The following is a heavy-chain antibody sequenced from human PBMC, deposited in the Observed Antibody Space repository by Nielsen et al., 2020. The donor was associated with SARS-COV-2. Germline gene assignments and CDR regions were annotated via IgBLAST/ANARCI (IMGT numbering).Heavy chain of an antibody. CDR2: INPSGGST. CDR3: ARGGTGGSYPWGYYYYGMDV. V-gene: IGHV1-46*01. D-gene: IGHD1-26*01. Sequence: ASVKVSCKASGYTFTSYYMHWVRQAPGQGLEWMGIINPSGGSTSYAQKFQGRVTITADKSTSTAYMELSSLRSGDTAVYYCARGGTGGSYPWGYYYYGMDVWGQGTTVTVSS. J-gene: IGHJ6*02. CDR1: GYTFTSYY.